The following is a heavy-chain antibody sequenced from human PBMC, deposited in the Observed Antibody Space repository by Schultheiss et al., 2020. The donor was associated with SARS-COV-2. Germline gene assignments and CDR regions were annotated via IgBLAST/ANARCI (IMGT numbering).Heavy chain of an antibody. CDR2: IYYSGST. CDR3: VRESPGDFWSGYYTFDY. CDR1: GGSFSGYY. J-gene: IGHJ4*02. Sequence: SETLSLTCAVYGGSFSGYYWGWIWQPPGKGLEWIGSIYYSGSTYYNSSLKSRVTMSVDTSKNQFSLKLSSVTAADTAVYYCVRESPGDFWSGYYTFDYWGQGTLVTVSS. V-gene: IGHV4-34*01. D-gene: IGHD3-3*01.